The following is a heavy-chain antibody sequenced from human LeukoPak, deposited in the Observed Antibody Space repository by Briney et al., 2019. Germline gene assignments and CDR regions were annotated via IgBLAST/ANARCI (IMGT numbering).Heavy chain of an antibody. J-gene: IGHJ4*02. CDR3: AREVGYGGNPLDY. Sequence: SQTLSLTCTVSGGSISSGDYYWSWIRQPPGKGLEWIGCIYYSGSTYYNPSLKSRVTISVDTSKNQFSLKLSSVTAADTAVYYCAREVGYGGNPLDYWGQGTLVTVSS. V-gene: IGHV4-30-4*08. CDR2: IYYSGST. CDR1: GGSISSGDYY. D-gene: IGHD4-23*01.